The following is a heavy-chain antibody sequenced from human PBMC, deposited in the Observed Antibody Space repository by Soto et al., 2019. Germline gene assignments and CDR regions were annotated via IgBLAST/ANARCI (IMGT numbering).Heavy chain of an antibody. J-gene: IGHJ5*02. CDR3: ARRGSSWFHWFDP. D-gene: IGHD6-13*01. CDR2: IKQDGSEK. V-gene: IGHV3-7*01. Sequence: GGSLRLSCAASGFTFSSYWMSWVRQAPGKGLEWVANIKQDGSEKYYVDSVKGRFTISRDNAKNSLYLQMNSLRAEDTAVYYCARRGSSWFHWFDPWGQGTLVTVSS. CDR1: GFTFSSYW.